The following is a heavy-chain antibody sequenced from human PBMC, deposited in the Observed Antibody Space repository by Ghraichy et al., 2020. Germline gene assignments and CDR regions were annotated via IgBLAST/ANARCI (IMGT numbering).Heavy chain of an antibody. D-gene: IGHD1-1*01. J-gene: IGHJ4*02. V-gene: IGHV3-74*01. Sequence: GALRLSCAASGFTFSNYWMHWVRQAPGKGLVWVSTVKPDGSFTAYADSVQGRFTISRDNAKNTRYLQMNSLRDADTAVYFCTTATMGWGQGTLVTVSS. CDR2: VKPDGSFT. CDR3: TTATMG. CDR1: GFTFSNYW.